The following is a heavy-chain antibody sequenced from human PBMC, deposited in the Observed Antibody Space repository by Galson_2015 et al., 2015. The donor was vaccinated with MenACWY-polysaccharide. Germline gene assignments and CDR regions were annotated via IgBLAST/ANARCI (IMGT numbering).Heavy chain of an antibody. J-gene: IGHJ3*02. Sequence: SLRLSCAASGFTFSYCNMDWVRQAPGKGLEWVSYISSSSSTIYYAESVKGRFTISRDNANNSLYLQMNSLRDEDTAVYYCARDNMVAGAVDIWGQGTMVTVSS. V-gene: IGHV3-48*02. CDR2: ISSSSSTI. CDR1: GFTFSYCN. D-gene: IGHD5-12*01. CDR3: ARDNMVAGAVDI.